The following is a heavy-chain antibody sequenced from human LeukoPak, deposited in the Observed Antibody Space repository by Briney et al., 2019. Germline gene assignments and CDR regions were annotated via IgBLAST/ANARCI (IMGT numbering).Heavy chain of an antibody. V-gene: IGHV3-23*01. CDR2: ISGSDGST. D-gene: IGHD5-18*01. CDR3: ARAGYSYGYDFDY. CDR1: GFTFRSYA. Sequence: PGGSLRLSCAASGFTFRSYAMSWVRQAPGKGLEWVSGISGSDGSTYYADSVKGRFTISRDNSKNTLYLQMNSLRAEDTAVYYCARAGYSYGYDFDYWGQGTLVTVSS. J-gene: IGHJ4*02.